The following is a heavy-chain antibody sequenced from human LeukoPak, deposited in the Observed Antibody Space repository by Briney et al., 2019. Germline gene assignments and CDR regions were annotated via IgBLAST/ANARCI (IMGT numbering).Heavy chain of an antibody. CDR2: ISSSSSYI. CDR1: GFTFSSYS. J-gene: IGHJ3*02. D-gene: IGHD1-1*01. CDR3: ARDGLERDAFDI. Sequence: GGSLRLSCAASGFTFSSYSMNWVRQAPGKGLEWVSSISSSSSYIYYADSVKGRFTISRDNAKNSLYLQMNSLRAEDTAVYYCARDGLERDAFDIWGQGTMVTVSS. V-gene: IGHV3-21*01.